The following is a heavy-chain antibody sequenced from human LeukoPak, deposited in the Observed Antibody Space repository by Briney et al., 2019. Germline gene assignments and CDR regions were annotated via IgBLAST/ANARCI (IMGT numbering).Heavy chain of an antibody. Sequence: ASVKVSCKASGYTFTSYDINWVRQATGQGLEWMGWMNPNSGNTGYAQKFQGRVTITRNTSISTAYMELSSLRSEDTAVYYCARGRGKWLATRDNWFDPWGQGTLVTVSS. J-gene: IGHJ5*02. V-gene: IGHV1-8*03. D-gene: IGHD6-19*01. CDR3: ARGRGKWLATRDNWFDP. CDR2: MNPNSGNT. CDR1: GYTFTSYD.